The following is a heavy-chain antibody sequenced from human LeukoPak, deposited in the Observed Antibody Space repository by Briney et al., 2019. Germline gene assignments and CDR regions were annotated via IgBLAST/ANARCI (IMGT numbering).Heavy chain of an antibody. J-gene: IGHJ4*02. CDR3: AKDGVATISYYFDY. CDR2: ISYDGSNK. Sequence: GRSLRLSCAASGFTFSSYGMHWVRQAPGKGLEWVAVISYDGSNKYYADSVKGRFTISRDNSKNTLYLQMNSLRAEDTAVYYCAKDGVATISYYFDYWGQGTLVTVSS. CDR1: GFTFSSYG. D-gene: IGHD5-24*01. V-gene: IGHV3-30*18.